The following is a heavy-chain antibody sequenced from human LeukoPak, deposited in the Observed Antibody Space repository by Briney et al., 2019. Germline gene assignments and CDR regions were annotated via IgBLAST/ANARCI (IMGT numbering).Heavy chain of an antibody. D-gene: IGHD3-10*01. Sequence: SETLSLTCAVYGGSLSGYYWSWIRQPPGRGLEWIGEINHSGSTNYNPSLKSRVTISVDTSKNQFSLKLSSVTAADTAVYYCARLITMARGVIITGYYYYMDVWGKGTTVTISS. CDR2: INHSGST. CDR3: ARLITMARGVIITGYYYYMDV. J-gene: IGHJ6*03. V-gene: IGHV4-34*01. CDR1: GGSLSGYY.